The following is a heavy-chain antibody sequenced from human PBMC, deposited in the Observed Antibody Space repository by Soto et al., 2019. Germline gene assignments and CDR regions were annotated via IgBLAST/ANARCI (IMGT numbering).Heavy chain of an antibody. CDR2: IYYSGTT. J-gene: IGHJ5*02. Sequence: SETLSLTCTVSGGSISSSSYYWGWIRQPPGKGLEWIGSIYYSGTTYYNPSLRSRVTISVDTSKNQFSLKLTSVTAADTAVYYCATTLLRLFNWFGPWGQGALVTVSS. D-gene: IGHD3-16*01. CDR3: ATTLLRLFNWFGP. CDR1: GGSISSSSYY. V-gene: IGHV4-39*01.